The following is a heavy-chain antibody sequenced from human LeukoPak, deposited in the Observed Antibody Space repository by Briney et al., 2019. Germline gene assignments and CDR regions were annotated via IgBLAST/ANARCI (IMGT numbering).Heavy chain of an antibody. J-gene: IGHJ4*02. CDR3: AREGVGGATANDY. CDR2: INPSGGST. Sequence: ASVKVSCKASGYTCTSYYMHWVRQATGQGLEWMGIINPSGGSTSYAQKFQGRVTMTRDRSTITVYMELNSLRSEDTAVYYCAREGVGGATANDYWGQGTLVTVSS. V-gene: IGHV1-46*01. CDR1: GYTCTSYY. D-gene: IGHD1-26*01.